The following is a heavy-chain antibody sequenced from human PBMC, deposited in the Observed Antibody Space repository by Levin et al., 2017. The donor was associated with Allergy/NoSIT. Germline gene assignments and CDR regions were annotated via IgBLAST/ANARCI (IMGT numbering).Heavy chain of an antibody. CDR2: IYYSGST. J-gene: IGHJ4*02. CDR1: GGSISSSSYY. D-gene: IGHD3-16*02. V-gene: IGHV4-39*01. CDR3: ARTPRKDDYGYGWGSYRYEGYFDY. Sequence: SETLSLTCTVSGGSISSSSYYWGWIRQPPGKGLEWIGSIYYSGSTYYNPSLKSRVTISVDTSKNQFSLKLSSVTAADTAVYYCARTPRKDDYGYGWGSYRYEGYFDYWGQGTLVTVSS.